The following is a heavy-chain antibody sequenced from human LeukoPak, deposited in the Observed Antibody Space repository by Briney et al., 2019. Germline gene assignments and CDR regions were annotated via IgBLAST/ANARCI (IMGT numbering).Heavy chain of an antibody. Sequence: ASVKVSCKASGYTLTGYYMHWVRQAPGQGLEWMGWINPDSGGTNFAQKFQGRVTMTRDTSISTTYMELSRLRSDDTAVYYCARRSGSSDAFDIWGQGTMVTVSS. D-gene: IGHD3-10*01. CDR3: ARRSGSSDAFDI. J-gene: IGHJ3*02. CDR1: GYTLTGYY. V-gene: IGHV1-2*02. CDR2: INPDSGGT.